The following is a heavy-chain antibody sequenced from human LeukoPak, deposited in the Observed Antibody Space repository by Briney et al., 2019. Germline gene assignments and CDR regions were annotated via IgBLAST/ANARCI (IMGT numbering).Heavy chain of an antibody. D-gene: IGHD3-3*01. V-gene: IGHV3-7*03. CDR1: GFTFSVYW. CDR3: AKVPGADFWSGYLVY. CDR2: IKQDGSEK. J-gene: IGHJ4*02. Sequence: GGSLRLSCAASGFTFSVYWMSWVRQAPGKGLEWVANIKQDGSEKYYVDSVKGRFTISRDNSKNTLYLQMNSLRAEDTAVYYCAKVPGADFWSGYLVYWGQGTLVTVSS.